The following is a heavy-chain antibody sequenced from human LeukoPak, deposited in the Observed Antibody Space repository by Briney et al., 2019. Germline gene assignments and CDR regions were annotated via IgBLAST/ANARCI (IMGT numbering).Heavy chain of an antibody. J-gene: IGHJ4*02. CDR2: ISSSSSTI. D-gene: IGHD2-2*01. V-gene: IGHV3-48*01. CDR1: GFTFSSYS. Sequence: GGSLRLSCAASGFTFSSYSMNWVRQAPGKELEWVSYISSSSSTIYYADSVKGRFTISRDNAKNSLYLQMNSLRAEDTAVYYCARWDKSFYCSSTSCPDYWGQGTLVTVSS. CDR3: ARWDKSFYCSSTSCPDY.